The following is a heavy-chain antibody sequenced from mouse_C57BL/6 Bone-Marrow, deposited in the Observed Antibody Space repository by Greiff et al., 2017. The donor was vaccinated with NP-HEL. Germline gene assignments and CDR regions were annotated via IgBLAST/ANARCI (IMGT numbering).Heavy chain of an antibody. CDR3: ARRLPRITTVGDFDY. CDR2: INPNNGGT. Sequence: EVQLQQSGPELVKPGASVKISCKASGYTFTDYYMNWVKQSHGKSLEWIGDINPNNGGTSYNQKFKGKATLTVDKSSSTAYMELRSLTSEDSAVYYCARRLPRITTVGDFDYWGQGTTLTVSS. D-gene: IGHD1-1*01. CDR1: GYTFTDYY. V-gene: IGHV1-26*01. J-gene: IGHJ2*01.